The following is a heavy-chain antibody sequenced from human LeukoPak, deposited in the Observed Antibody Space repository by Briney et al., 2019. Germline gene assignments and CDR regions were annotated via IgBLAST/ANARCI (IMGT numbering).Heavy chain of an antibody. CDR2: TYYRSKWYN. Sequence: SQTLSLTCAISGDSVSSNSAAWNWIRQSPSRGLEWLGRTYYRSKWYNDYAVSVKSRITINPDTSKNQFSLQLNSVTPEDTAVYYCARGSPPAIAVAGHPLNWFDPWGQGTLVTVSS. V-gene: IGHV6-1*01. J-gene: IGHJ5*02. CDR1: GDSVSSNSAA. CDR3: ARGSPPAIAVAGHPLNWFDP. D-gene: IGHD6-19*01.